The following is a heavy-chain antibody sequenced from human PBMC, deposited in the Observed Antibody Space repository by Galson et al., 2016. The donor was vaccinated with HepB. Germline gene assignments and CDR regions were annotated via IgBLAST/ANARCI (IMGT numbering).Heavy chain of an antibody. Sequence: SLRLSCASSELKLRDYAITWFRRAPGKGLEWIGFVRSNNYGEPTSYATAVKGRFIISRNDSNRIAYLQLTSLKTEDTAVYYCCSPNFDGPFNNWGQGTLVTVSS. D-gene: IGHD3-9*01. CDR3: CSPNFDGPFNN. V-gene: IGHV3-49*03. CDR1: ELKLRDYA. CDR2: VRSNNYGEPT. J-gene: IGHJ4*02.